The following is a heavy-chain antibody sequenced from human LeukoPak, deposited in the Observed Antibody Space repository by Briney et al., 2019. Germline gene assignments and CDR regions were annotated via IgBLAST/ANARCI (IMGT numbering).Heavy chain of an antibody. D-gene: IGHD2-2*01. CDR1: GGSFSGYY. CDR3: ARGIPGSVVVPAALYYFDY. V-gene: IGHV4-34*01. J-gene: IGHJ4*02. CDR2: INHSGST. Sequence: PSETLSLTCAVYGGSFSGYYWSWIRQPPGKGLEWIGEINHSGSTNYNPSLKSRVTISVDTSKNQFSLKLSSVTAADTAVYYCARGIPGSVVVPAALYYFDYWGQGPLVTVSS.